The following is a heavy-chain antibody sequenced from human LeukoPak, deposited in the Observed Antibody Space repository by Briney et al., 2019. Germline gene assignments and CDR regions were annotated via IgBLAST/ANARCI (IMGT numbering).Heavy chain of an antibody. D-gene: IGHD4/OR15-4a*01. V-gene: IGHV3-23*01. J-gene: IGHJ4*02. CDR1: GFTFSSYA. CDR3: AQRAGYYFDY. Sequence: GGSLRLSCAASGFTFSSYAISWVRQAPGKGLEWVSVISGSGDITYYADSVKGRFTISRDNSKNTLYLQMNSLRAEDTAVYYCAQRAGYYFDYWGQGTLVTVSS. CDR2: ISGSGDIT.